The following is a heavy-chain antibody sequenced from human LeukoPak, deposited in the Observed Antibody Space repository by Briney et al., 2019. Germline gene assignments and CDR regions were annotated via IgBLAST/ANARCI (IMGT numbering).Heavy chain of an antibody. D-gene: IGHD3-10*01. CDR3: AKNAGTSFTVYAFDI. J-gene: IGHJ3*02. CDR2: ISGSGGST. Sequence: GGSLRLSCAASGFTFSSYAMHWVRQAPGRGLEWVSAISGSGGSTYYADSVKGRFTISRDNSKNTLYLQRNSLRAEDTAVYYCAKNAGTSFTVYAFDIWGQGTMVTVSS. V-gene: IGHV3-23*01. CDR1: GFTFSSYA.